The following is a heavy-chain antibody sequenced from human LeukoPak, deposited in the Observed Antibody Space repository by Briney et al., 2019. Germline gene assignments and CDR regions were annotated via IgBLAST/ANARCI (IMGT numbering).Heavy chain of an antibody. Sequence: PGGSLRLSCAASGFTFSSYSMNWVRQAPGKGLEWVSYISSSSSTIYYADSVKGRFTISRDNAKNSLYLQMNSLRAEDTAVYYCASPPVYYYDSSGYSRWFDPWGQGTLVTVSS. CDR3: ASPPVYYYDSSGYSRWFDP. CDR1: GFTFSSYS. J-gene: IGHJ5*02. CDR2: ISSSSSTI. V-gene: IGHV3-48*04. D-gene: IGHD3-22*01.